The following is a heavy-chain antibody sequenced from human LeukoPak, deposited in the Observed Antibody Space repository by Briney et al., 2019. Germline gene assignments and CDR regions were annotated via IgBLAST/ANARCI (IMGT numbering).Heavy chain of an antibody. CDR3: ARDRPSSGQDY. CDR2: IYYSGST. J-gene: IGHJ4*02. CDR1: GGSISSYY. Sequence: PSETLSLTCTVSGGSISSYYWSWIRQPPGKGLEWIGYIYYSGSTNYNPSLKSRVTISVDTSKNQFSLKLSSVTAADTAAYYCARDRPSSGQDYWGQGTLVTVSS. V-gene: IGHV4-59*01. D-gene: IGHD6-19*01.